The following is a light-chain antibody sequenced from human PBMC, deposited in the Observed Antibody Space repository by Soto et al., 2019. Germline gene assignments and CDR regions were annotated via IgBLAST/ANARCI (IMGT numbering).Light chain of an antibody. Sequence: QSALTQPPSASGSPGQSVTISCTGTSSDVGDYNYVSWYQQHPGKAPKLMIYEVSKRPSGVPDRFSGSKSGNTASLTVSGLQAEDEADYYCSSYAVSKRLVFGGGTQHTGL. J-gene: IGLJ2*01. CDR3: SSYAVSKRLV. V-gene: IGLV2-8*01. CDR1: SSDVGDYNY. CDR2: EVS.